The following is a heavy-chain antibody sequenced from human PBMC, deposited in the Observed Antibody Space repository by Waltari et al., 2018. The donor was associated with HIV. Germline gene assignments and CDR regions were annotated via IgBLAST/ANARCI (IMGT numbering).Heavy chain of an antibody. Sequence: QVQLQQWGAGLLKPSETLSLTCAVYGGSFSGYYWSWIRQPPGKGLEWIGEINHSGSTNYNPSLKSRVTISVDTSKNQFSLKLSSVTAADTAVYYCARSNRVVRGVVIDYWGQGTLVTVSS. CDR3: ARSNRVVRGVVIDY. J-gene: IGHJ4*02. V-gene: IGHV4-34*01. CDR1: GGSFSGYY. CDR2: INHSGST. D-gene: IGHD3-10*01.